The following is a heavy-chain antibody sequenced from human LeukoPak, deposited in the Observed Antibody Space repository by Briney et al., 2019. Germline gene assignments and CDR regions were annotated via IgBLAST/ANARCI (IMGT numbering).Heavy chain of an antibody. CDR3: ARDFYYDSSGYYDY. Sequence: PGGSLRLSCAASGFTFSSYAMHWVRQAPGKGLEYVSAISSNGGSTYYANSVKGRFTISRDNSKNTLYLQMGSLRAEDMAVYYCARDFYYDSSGYYDYWGQGTLVTVS. J-gene: IGHJ4*02. V-gene: IGHV3-64*01. D-gene: IGHD3-22*01. CDR2: ISSNGGST. CDR1: GFTFSSYA.